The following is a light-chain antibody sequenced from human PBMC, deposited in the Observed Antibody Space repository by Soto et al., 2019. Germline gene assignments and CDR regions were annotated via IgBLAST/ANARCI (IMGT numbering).Light chain of an antibody. CDR3: LLSYSAARRGV. CDR1: TGAVTSGHY. J-gene: IGLJ1*01. CDR2: DTS. V-gene: IGLV7-46*01. Sequence: QAVVTQEPSLTVSPGGTVTLTCGSSTGAVTSGHYPYWFQQKPGQAPRTLIYDTSNKHSWTPARFSGSLLGGKAALTLSGAQPEDEAEYYCLLSYSAARRGVFGTGTKLPS.